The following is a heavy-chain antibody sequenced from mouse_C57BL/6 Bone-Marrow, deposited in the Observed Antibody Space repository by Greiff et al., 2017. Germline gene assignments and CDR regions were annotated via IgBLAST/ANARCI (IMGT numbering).Heavy chain of an antibody. J-gene: IGHJ2*01. V-gene: IGHV1-59*01. Sequence: VQLQQPGAELVRPGTSVKLSCKASGYTFTSYWMHWVKPRPGQGLEWIGVIDPSDSYTNYNQKFKGKATLTVDTASSTAYMQLSSLTSEDSAVYYCARDDEITSDYWGQGTTLTVAS. CDR3: ARDDEITSDY. CDR2: IDPSDSYT. CDR1: GYTFTSYW. D-gene: IGHD1-1*01.